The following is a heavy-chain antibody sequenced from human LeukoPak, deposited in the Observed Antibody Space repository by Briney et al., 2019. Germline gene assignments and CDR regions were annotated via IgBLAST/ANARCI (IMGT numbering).Heavy chain of an antibody. V-gene: IGHV1-69*04. CDR3: ARGRAYYDSSGYSDY. CDR1: GGTFSSYA. CDR2: IIPILGIA. J-gene: IGHJ4*02. D-gene: IGHD3-22*01. Sequence: ASVKVSCKASGGTFSSYAISWVRQAPGQGLEWTGRIIPILGIANYAQKFQGRVTITADKSTSTAYMELSSLRSEDTAVYYCARGRAYYDSSGYSDYWGQGTLVTVSS.